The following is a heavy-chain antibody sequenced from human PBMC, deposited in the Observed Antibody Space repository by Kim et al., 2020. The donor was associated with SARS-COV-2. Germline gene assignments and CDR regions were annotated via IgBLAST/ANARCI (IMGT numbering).Heavy chain of an antibody. D-gene: IGHD5-12*01. CDR2: INPNSGGT. Sequence: ASVKVSCKASGYTFTGYYMHWVRQAPGQGLEWMGWINPNSGGTNYAQKFQGRVTMTRDTSISTAYMELSGLRSDDTAVYYCARDGGYSGYDPGWFDPWGQGTLVTVSS. J-gene: IGHJ5*02. CDR3: ARDGGYSGYDPGWFDP. V-gene: IGHV1-2*02. CDR1: GYTFTGYY.